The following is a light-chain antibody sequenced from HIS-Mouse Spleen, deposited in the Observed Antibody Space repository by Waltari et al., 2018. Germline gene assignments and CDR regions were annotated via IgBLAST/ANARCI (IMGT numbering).Light chain of an antibody. CDR3: QSADSSGTGWV. J-gene: IGLJ3*02. V-gene: IGLV3-25*03. CDR2: KDS. CDR1: ALPKQY. Sequence: SYELPQPPSVSVSPGQTARITRSGEALPKQYAYWYQQKPGQAPVLVIYKDSERPSGIPERFSGSSSGTTVTLTISGVQAEDEADYYCQSADSSGTGWVFGGGTKLTVL.